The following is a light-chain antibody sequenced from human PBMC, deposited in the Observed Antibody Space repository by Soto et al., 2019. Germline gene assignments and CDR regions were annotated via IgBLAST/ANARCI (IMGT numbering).Light chain of an antibody. CDR3: QAWDSSTLCV. Sequence: SYELTQPPSVSVSPGQTASITCSGGKLGDKYACWYQQKPGQSPVLVIYQDSKRPSGIPERFSGSNSGNTATLTISGTQAMDEADYYCQAWDSSTLCVFGTGTKLTVL. CDR1: KLGDKY. CDR2: QDS. V-gene: IGLV3-1*01. J-gene: IGLJ1*01.